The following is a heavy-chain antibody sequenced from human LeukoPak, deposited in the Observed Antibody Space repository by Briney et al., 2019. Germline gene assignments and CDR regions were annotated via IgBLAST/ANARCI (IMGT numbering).Heavy chain of an antibody. V-gene: IGHV1-2*02. CDR2: INPNSGGT. Sequence: EASVKVSCKASGYSFIGYYIHWVRQAPGQGLEWMGWINPNSGGTNYAQKFQGRVTMTRDTSISTAYMELSRLRSDDTAVYYCARGGYGDYDIDYWGQGTLVTVSS. CDR1: GYSFIGYY. CDR3: ARGGYGDYDIDY. J-gene: IGHJ4*02. D-gene: IGHD4-17*01.